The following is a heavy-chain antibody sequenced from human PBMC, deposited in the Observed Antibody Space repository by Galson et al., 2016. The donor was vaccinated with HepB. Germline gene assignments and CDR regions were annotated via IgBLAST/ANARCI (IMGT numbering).Heavy chain of an antibody. V-gene: IGHV3-49*04. CDR1: GFAFSDYV. Sequence: SLRLSCAASGFAFSDYVMGWVRQAPGKGLEWLGFIRRKAFGGTTHYAASVKTKFTISRDDSKTTAFLQMNSLKTEDTAVYYCVRGRIAVAGTGGYYFDHWGQGTLVPVSS. CDR3: VRGRIAVAGTGGYYFDH. D-gene: IGHD6-19*01. CDR2: IRRKAFGGTT. J-gene: IGHJ4*02.